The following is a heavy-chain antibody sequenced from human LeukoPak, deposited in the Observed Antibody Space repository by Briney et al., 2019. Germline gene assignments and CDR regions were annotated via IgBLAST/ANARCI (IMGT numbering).Heavy chain of an antibody. D-gene: IGHD3-22*01. CDR3: ASTGSGYFDWFDP. V-gene: IGHV7-4-1*02. Sequence: ASVKVSCKASGYTFTSYAMNRVRQAPGQGLEWMGWINTNTGNPTYAQGFTGRFVFSLDTSVSTAYLQISSLKAEDTAVYYCASTGSGYFDWFDPWGQGTLVTVSS. J-gene: IGHJ5*02. CDR2: INTNTGNP. CDR1: GYTFTSYA.